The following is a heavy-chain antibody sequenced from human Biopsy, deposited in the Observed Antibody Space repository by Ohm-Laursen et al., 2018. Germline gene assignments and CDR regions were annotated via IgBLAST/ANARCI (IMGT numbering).Heavy chain of an antibody. CDR3: ARPPWGHAYGYYNGMDV. D-gene: IGHD3-10*01. J-gene: IGHJ6*02. CDR1: GFTFRDYY. Sequence: SLRLSCAASGFTFRDYYMIWIRQPPGKGLEWVSYITNSGGTVYYEDSVKGRSTVSRDNAKNSLYLQMDRLRAEDTAVYYCARPPWGHAYGYYNGMDVWGQGTTVIVSS. V-gene: IGHV3-11*01. CDR2: ITNSGGTV.